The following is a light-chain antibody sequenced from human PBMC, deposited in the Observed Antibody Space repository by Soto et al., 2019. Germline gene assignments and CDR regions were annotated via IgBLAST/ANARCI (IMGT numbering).Light chain of an antibody. V-gene: IGKV1-39*01. J-gene: IGKJ2*01. Sequence: DIQMTQSPSSLSASVGDRVSIACRASQSIGNFLHWYQQKPWKAPKLLVYAASTLQNGVPSRFSGRGSGTDFTLTIFSLQPEDFGIYYCQQTYISPNTFGQGHKLVIK. CDR1: QSIGNF. CDR3: QQTYISPNT. CDR2: AAS.